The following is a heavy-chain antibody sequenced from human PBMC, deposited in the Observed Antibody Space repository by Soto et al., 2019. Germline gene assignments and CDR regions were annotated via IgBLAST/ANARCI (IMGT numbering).Heavy chain of an antibody. D-gene: IGHD1-26*01. CDR2: VNPNSGGT. J-gene: IGHJ4*02. V-gene: IGHV1-2*02. CDR3: ASAYVGDDLTATTGEFGRF. Sequence: AAVKVSCKASGHTFSGYYVHWVRQAPGQGLEWMGWVNPNSGGTHYAQKFQGRVSMTRDTSLSAVYMELRSLRRDDMAVYFCASAYVGDDLTATTGEFGRFWAQGTLVAVSS. CDR1: GHTFSGYY.